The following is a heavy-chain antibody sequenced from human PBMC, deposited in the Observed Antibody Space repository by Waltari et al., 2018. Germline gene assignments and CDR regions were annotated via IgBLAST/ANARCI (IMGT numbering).Heavy chain of an antibody. D-gene: IGHD3-10*01. J-gene: IGHJ5*02. Sequence: EVQLVESGGGLVKPGGYLRLSCAASGFTFSSYSMNWVRTAPGKGLEWVSSISSSSSYIYYADSVKGRFTISRDNAKNSLYLQMNSLRAEDTAVYYCARGRITMVQGVIPVFWFDPWGQGTLVTVSS. CDR3: ARGRITMVQGVIPVFWFDP. V-gene: IGHV3-21*01. CDR1: GFTFSSYS. CDR2: ISSSSSYI.